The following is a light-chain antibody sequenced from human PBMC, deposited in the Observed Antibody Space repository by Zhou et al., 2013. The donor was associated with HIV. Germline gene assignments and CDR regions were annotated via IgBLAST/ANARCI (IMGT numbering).Light chain of an antibody. CDR1: QAISNY. CDR3: QQYNNWWT. V-gene: IGKV1-27*01. CDR2: GAS. J-gene: IGKJ1*01. Sequence: DIQMTQSPSSVSASVGDRVTITCRASQAISNYLAWYQQKPGKVPKLLIYGASTLQSGVPSRFSGSGSGTDFTLTIISLQSEDFAVYYCQQYNNWWTFGQGTKVEIK.